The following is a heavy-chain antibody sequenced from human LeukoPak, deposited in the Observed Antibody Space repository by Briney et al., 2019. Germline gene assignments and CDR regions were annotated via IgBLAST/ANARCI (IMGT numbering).Heavy chain of an antibody. D-gene: IGHD2-2*01. CDR3: AKGSILGYCSSTSCYGPYFDY. V-gene: IGHV3-30-3*01. CDR1: GLTFSSYA. Sequence: GGSLRLSCAASGLTFSSYAMHWVRQAPGKGLEWVAVISYDGSNKYYADSVKGRFTISRDNSKNTLYLQMNSLRAEDTAVYYCAKGSILGYCSSTSCYGPYFDYWGQGTLVTVSS. J-gene: IGHJ4*02. CDR2: ISYDGSNK.